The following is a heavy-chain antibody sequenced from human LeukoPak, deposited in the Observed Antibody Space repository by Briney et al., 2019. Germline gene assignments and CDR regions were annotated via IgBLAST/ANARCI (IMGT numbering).Heavy chain of an antibody. V-gene: IGHV3-11*01. D-gene: IGHD3-3*01. J-gene: IGHJ6*03. Sequence: GGSLRLSCAASGFSFSDYYMKWIRQAPGKGLEWVSYISSSGTIMYYADSVKGRFIISRDNAKNSLHLQMNNLRAEDTAVYFCARGDDFSMDVWGKGTTVTVFS. CDR1: GFSFSDYY. CDR3: ARGDDFSMDV. CDR2: ISSSGTIM.